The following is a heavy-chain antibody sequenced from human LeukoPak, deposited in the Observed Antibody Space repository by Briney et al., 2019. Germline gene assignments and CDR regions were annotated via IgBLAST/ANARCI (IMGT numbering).Heavy chain of an antibody. CDR2: ISGSGGGT. CDR1: GITLSNYG. D-gene: IGHD3-22*01. V-gene: IGHV3-23*01. J-gene: IGHJ4*02. Sequence: GGSLRLSCAVSGITLSNYGMSWVRQAPGKGLEWVAVISGSGGGTHYADSVKGRFTISRDNPRNTLYLQMNRLRAEDTAVYFCAKRGVVIRVILVGFHKEAYYFDSWGEGALVTVSS. CDR3: AKRGVVIRVILVGFHKEAYYFDS.